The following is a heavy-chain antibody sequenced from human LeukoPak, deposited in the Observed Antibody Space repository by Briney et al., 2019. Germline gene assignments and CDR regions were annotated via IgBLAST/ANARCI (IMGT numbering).Heavy chain of an antibody. CDR1: GFTFSSYA. CDR2: ISSNGGST. V-gene: IGHV3-64*01. Sequence: GGSLRLSCAASGFTFSSYAVHWVRQAPGKGLEYVSAISSNGGSTYYANSVKGRFTISRDNSKNTLYLQMGSLRAEDMAVYYCARDHYDFWSGYYEVCLDYWGQGTLVTVSS. J-gene: IGHJ4*02. CDR3: ARDHYDFWSGYYEVCLDY. D-gene: IGHD3-3*01.